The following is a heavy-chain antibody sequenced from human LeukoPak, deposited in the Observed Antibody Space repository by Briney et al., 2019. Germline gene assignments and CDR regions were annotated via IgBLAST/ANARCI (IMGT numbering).Heavy chain of an antibody. D-gene: IGHD4-23*01. CDR3: ARGRMTTVASDAFDI. CDR1: AGSISSGGYY. Sequence: PSETLSLTCTVSAGSISSGGYYWSWIRQHPGKVLEWIGYIYYSGCTYYNPSLKSRVTISVDTSKNQFYLKLSSVTAADTAVYYCARGRMTTVASDAFDIWGQGTMVTVSS. J-gene: IGHJ3*02. CDR2: IYYSGCT. V-gene: IGHV4-31*03.